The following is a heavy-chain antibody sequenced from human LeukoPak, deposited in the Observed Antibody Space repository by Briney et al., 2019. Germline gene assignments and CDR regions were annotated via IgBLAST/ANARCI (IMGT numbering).Heavy chain of an antibody. CDR2: MNPNSGNT. CDR3: ARDTFGYSYAIDY. D-gene: IGHD5-18*01. Sequence: RASVKDSCKASGYTFTSYDINWVRQATGQGLEWMGWMNPNSGNTGYAQKFQGRVTMTRNTSISTAYMELSSLRSEDTAVYYCARDTFGYSYAIDYWGQGTLVTVSS. V-gene: IGHV1-8*01. J-gene: IGHJ4*02. CDR1: GYTFTSYD.